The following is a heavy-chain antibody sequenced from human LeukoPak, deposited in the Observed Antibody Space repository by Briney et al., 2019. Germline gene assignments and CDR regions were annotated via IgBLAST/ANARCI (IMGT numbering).Heavy chain of an antibody. D-gene: IGHD3-9*01. CDR3: AKDGSGDFDWLLPRYFDY. Sequence: PGGSLRLSCAASGFSFNIYAMSWVRQAPGKGLEWVSAISGSGGTTYNADSVKGRFTISRDNSKNTLYLQMNSLRAEDTAVYYCAKDGSGDFDWLLPRYFDYWGQGTLVTVSS. V-gene: IGHV3-23*01. CDR1: GFSFNIYA. CDR2: ISGSGGTT. J-gene: IGHJ4*02.